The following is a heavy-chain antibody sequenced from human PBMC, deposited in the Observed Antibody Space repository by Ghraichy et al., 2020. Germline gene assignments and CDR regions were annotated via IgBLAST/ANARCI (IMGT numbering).Heavy chain of an antibody. J-gene: IGHJ6*02. D-gene: IGHD3-9*01. CDR3: AKEDRYDDILTGSHGTYHYGLDV. V-gene: IGHV3-30*18. Sequence: ALRLSCKASGINFSGYAMHWVRQAPGKGLEWVAGISNDGSHEYYANSVKGRFTISRDNSRDTVFLQMTSLRGEDTAVFYCAKEDRYDDILTGSHGTYHYGLDVWGQGTTVSVSS. CDR2: ISNDGSHE. CDR1: GINFSGYA.